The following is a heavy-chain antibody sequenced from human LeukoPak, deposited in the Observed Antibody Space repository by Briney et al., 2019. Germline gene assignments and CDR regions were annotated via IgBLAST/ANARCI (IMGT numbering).Heavy chain of an antibody. CDR1: GFTFSDYY. J-gene: IGHJ5*02. D-gene: IGHD3-3*01. V-gene: IGHV3-11*04. CDR3: ARGPRVLGGITIFGVVGFDP. CDR2: ISSSGSTI. Sequence: PGGSLRLSCAASGFTFSDYYMSWIRQAPGKGLEWVSYISSSGSTIYYADSVKGRFTISRDNAKNSLYLQMNSLRAEDTAVYYWARGPRVLGGITIFGVVGFDPWGQGTLVTVSS.